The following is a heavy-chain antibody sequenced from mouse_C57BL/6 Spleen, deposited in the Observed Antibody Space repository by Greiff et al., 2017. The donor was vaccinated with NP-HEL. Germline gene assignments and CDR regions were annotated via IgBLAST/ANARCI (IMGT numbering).Heavy chain of an antibody. CDR2: INPSNGGT. V-gene: IGHV1-53*01. Sequence: QVQLQQPGTELVKPGASVKLSCKASGYTFTSYWMHWVKQRPGQGLEWIGNINPSNGGTNYNEKFKSKATLTVDKSSSTAYMQLSSLTSEDSAVYYCARGNHDCGSSYWYFDVWGTGTTVTVSS. CDR1: GYTFTSYW. D-gene: IGHD1-1*01. CDR3: ARGNHDCGSSYWYFDV. J-gene: IGHJ1*03.